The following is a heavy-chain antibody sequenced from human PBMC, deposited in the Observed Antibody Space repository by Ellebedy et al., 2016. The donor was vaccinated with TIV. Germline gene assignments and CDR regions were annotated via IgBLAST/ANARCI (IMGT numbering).Heavy chain of an antibody. CDR1: GFTFSNYN. V-gene: IGHV3-21*01. CDR2: ISRSSSLI. D-gene: IGHD2-15*01. CDR3: ARDDDDIVVVVAENKAFDL. J-gene: IGHJ3*01. Sequence: GGSLRLSCAASGFTFSNYNMNWVRQAPGKGLEWVSSISRSSSLIYYADSVKRRFNISRDNAKNSLSLQMNTLRAEDTAVYYCARDDDDIVVVVAENKAFDLWGQGTMVSVSS.